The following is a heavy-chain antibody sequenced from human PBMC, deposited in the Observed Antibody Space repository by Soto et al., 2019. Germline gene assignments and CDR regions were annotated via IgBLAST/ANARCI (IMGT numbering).Heavy chain of an antibody. D-gene: IGHD3-3*01. CDR3: ASQVYYDIWGGYYVDAFDI. J-gene: IGHJ3*02. V-gene: IGHV4-39*01. CDR2: IYYSGST. CDR1: GGSISSGSYY. Sequence: SETLSLTCTVSGGSISSGSYYWGLIRQPPGKGLEWIGSIYYSGSTYYNPSLKSRVTISVDTSKNQFSLKLSSVTAADTAVYYCASQVYYDIWGGYYVDAFDIWGEGTMVT.